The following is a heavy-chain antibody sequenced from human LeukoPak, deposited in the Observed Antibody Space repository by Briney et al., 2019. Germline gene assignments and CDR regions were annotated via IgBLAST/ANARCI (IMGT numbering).Heavy chain of an antibody. CDR3: ARHGQTAMVPIDY. D-gene: IGHD5-18*01. CDR2: IFYSGST. CDR1: GDSISRYY. J-gene: IGHJ4*02. V-gene: IGHV4-59*08. Sequence: SETLSLTCTVSGDSISRYYWSWIRQPPGRALEWVGYIFYSGSTNYNPSLKSRVTILVDTSKNQFSLKLSPVTAADTAVYYCARHGQTAMVPIDYWGQGTLVTVSS.